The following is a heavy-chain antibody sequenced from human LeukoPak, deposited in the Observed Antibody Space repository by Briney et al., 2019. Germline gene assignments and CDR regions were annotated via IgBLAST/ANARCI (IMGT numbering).Heavy chain of an antibody. J-gene: IGHJ6*03. Sequence: GASVKVSCKASGGTFSSYAISWVRQAPGQGLEWMGGIIPIFGTANYAQKFQGRVTITTDESTSTAYMELSSLRSEDTAVYYCARGFVVPAATYYMDVWGKGTTVTVSS. CDR1: GGTFSSYA. D-gene: IGHD2-2*01. V-gene: IGHV1-69*05. CDR2: IIPIFGTA. CDR3: ARGFVVPAATYYMDV.